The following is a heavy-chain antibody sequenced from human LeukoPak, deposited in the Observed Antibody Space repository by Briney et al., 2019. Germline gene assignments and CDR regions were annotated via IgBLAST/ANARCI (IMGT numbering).Heavy chain of an antibody. CDR2: ISGSGGST. Sequence: GGSLRLSCAASGFTFNNYAINWVRQAPGKGLEWVSAISGSGGSTYCADSVKGRFTISRDNSKNTLYLQMNSLRAEDTAVYYCAKDYSSYSSGWYRFWGQGTLVTVSS. CDR1: GFTFNNYA. CDR3: AKDYSSYSSGWYRF. V-gene: IGHV3-23*01. J-gene: IGHJ4*02. D-gene: IGHD6-19*01.